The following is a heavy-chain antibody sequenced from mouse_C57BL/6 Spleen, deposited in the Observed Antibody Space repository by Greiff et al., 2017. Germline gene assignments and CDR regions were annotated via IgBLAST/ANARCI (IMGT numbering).Heavy chain of an antibody. CDR1: GYAFTNYL. CDR2: INPGSGGT. Sequence: VQLQQSGAELVRPGTSVKVSCKASGYAFTNYLIEWVKQRPGQGLEWIGVINPGSGGTNYNEKFKGKATLTADKSSSTAYMQLSSLTSEDSAVYFGARYRGDYAMDYWGQGTSVTVSS. V-gene: IGHV1-54*01. J-gene: IGHJ4*01. CDR3: ARYRGDYAMDY.